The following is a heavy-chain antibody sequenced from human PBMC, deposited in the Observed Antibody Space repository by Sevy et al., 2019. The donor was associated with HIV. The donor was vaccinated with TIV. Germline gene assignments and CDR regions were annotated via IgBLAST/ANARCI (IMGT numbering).Heavy chain of an antibody. D-gene: IGHD3-22*01. V-gene: IGHV1-24*01. Sequence: ASVKVSCKVSGYTLTKLSMHWVRQAPGKGLEWMGSFDPEDGETIYQQKLKGRVTMTADTSTDIAYMELSSLRSEDTAVYYCATTKDYYEDSGSPFDYWGQGTLVTVSS. CDR3: ATTKDYYEDSGSPFDY. CDR2: FDPEDGET. CDR1: GYTLTKLS. J-gene: IGHJ4*02.